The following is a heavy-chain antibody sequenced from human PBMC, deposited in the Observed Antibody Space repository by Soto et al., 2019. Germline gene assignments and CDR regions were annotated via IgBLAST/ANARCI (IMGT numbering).Heavy chain of an antibody. CDR3: ASTVTTFYYYYYIDV. CDR2: IIPILGIA. V-gene: IGHV1-69*02. D-gene: IGHD4-4*01. J-gene: IGHJ6*03. Sequence: QVQLVQSGAEVKKPGSSVKVSCTASGGTFSSYTISWVRQAPGQGLEWMGRIIPILGIANYAQKFQGRVTITADKSTSTAYKELSSLRSEDTAVYYCASTVTTFYYYYYIDVWGKGTTVTVSS. CDR1: GGTFSSYT.